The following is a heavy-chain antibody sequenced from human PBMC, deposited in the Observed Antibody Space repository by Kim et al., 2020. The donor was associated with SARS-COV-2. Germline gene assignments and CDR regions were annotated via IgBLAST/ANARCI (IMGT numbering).Heavy chain of an antibody. CDR2: ISSSSSYI. CDR3: ARDRVVEWLQSPWFDP. Sequence: GGSLRLSCAASGFTFSSYSMNWVRQAPGKGLEWVSSISSSSSYIYYADSVKGRFTISRDNAKNSLYLQMNSLRAEDTAVYYCARDRVVEWLQSPWFDPWGQGTLVTVSS. CDR1: GFTFSSYS. D-gene: IGHD3-3*01. V-gene: IGHV3-21*01. J-gene: IGHJ5*02.